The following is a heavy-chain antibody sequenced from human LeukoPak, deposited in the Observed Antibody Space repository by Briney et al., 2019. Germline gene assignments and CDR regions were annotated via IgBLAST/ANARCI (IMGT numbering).Heavy chain of an antibody. CDR2: IYHSGST. CDR1: GGSISSYY. CDR3: ARALWDSSSWFDY. J-gene: IGHJ5*01. V-gene: IGHV4-59*12. Sequence: SETLSLTCTVSGGSISSYYWSWIRQPPGKGLEWIGYIYHSGSTYYNPSLKSRVTISVDRSKNQFSLKLSSVTAADTAVYYCARALWDSSSWFDYWGQGTLVTVSS. D-gene: IGHD6-13*01.